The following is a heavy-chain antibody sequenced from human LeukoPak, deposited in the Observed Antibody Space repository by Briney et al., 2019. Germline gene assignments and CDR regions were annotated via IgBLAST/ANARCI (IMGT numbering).Heavy chain of an antibody. CDR3: ARMDLDGGDSIGFDS. D-gene: IGHD2-21*02. V-gene: IGHV1-2*02. J-gene: IGHJ5*01. CDR2: INPNIGDA. CDR1: GYTFTGFF. Sequence: ASVKVSRKASGYTFTGFFMHWVRQAPGQGLEWMGWINPNIGDAYYAQKFQGRVTMTRDRSINTACMELSRLTSDDTAVYYCARMDLDGGDSIGFDSWGRGTLVTVSS.